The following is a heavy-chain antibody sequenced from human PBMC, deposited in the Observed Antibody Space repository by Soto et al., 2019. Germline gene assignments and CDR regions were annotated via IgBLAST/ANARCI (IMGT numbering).Heavy chain of an antibody. CDR1: GFSLSTTGVG. CDR2: IYWDNDK. CDR3: ARTLWFGELH. Sequence: QITLKESGPTLVKPTQTLTLTCSFSGFSLSTTGVGVGWIRQSPGKALEWLAIIYWDNDKRYSPPLKSRVTITEDTSKNQVVLTVTNMDPVDTGTYYCARTLWFGELHWGQGALVTVSS. V-gene: IGHV2-5*02. J-gene: IGHJ4*02. D-gene: IGHD3-10*01.